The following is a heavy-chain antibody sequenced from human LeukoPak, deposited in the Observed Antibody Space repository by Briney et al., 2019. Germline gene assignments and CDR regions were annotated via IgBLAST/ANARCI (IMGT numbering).Heavy chain of an antibody. J-gene: IGHJ3*02. D-gene: IGHD3-16*01. Sequence: GGSLRLSCSASGFILSRYAIHWVRQAPGQGLEYVSGINNSGGNTQYADSVTGRLTISRDNSKNILYLHMSSLKTEDTAVYYCVKAMVTFGGLIRTDALDIWGQGTMVIVSS. V-gene: IGHV3-64D*08. CDR3: VKAMVTFGGLIRTDALDI. CDR2: INNSGGNT. CDR1: GFILSRYA.